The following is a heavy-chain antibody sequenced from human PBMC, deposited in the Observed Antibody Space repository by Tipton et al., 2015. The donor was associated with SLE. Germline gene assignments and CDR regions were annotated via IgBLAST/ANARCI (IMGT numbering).Heavy chain of an antibody. CDR2: TLTSGAT. J-gene: IGHJ4*02. D-gene: IGHD3-3*01. CDR1: GGSITNTNYY. CDR3: ARLGYAFWSRYADS. V-gene: IGHV4-61*09. Sequence: TLSLTCTVSGGSITNTNYYWSWIRQPAGKELEWIGHTLTSGATNYNPSLKSRVTISVDTSNNQFSLKLTSVTATDTAVYYCARLGYAFWSRYADSWGQGTLVTVSS.